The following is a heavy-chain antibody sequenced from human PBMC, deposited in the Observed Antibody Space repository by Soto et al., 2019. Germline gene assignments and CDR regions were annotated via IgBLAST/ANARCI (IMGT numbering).Heavy chain of an antibody. CDR3: AKASFERWLVSDY. CDR2: IRVSGGST. J-gene: IGHJ4*02. CDR1: GFTFSSYS. Sequence: EVQLLESGRGLVQPGASLRLSCAASGFTFSSYSMRWVRQSPGKGLEWVSAIRVSGGSTDYADSVKGRFTISRDNSNNTLYLQMICLRAEDAAVYYCAKASFERWLVSDYWGQGTLVTVSS. D-gene: IGHD6-19*01. V-gene: IGHV3-23*01.